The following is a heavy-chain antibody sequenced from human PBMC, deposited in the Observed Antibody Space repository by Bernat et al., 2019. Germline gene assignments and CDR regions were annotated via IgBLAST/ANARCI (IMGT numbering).Heavy chain of an antibody. Sequence: QVLLQQWGAGLLKPSETLSLTCAVYSGPFSGYYWSWVRQPPGKGLEWIGEINHGGSTTYIPSLKSRVTISVDTSKNQFSLKLTSVTAADTAVYYCARGYGDYASQCFDLWGRGTLVTVSS. CDR1: SGPFSGYY. D-gene: IGHD4-17*01. J-gene: IGHJ2*01. CDR2: INHGGST. V-gene: IGHV4-34*01. CDR3: ARGYGDYASQCFDL.